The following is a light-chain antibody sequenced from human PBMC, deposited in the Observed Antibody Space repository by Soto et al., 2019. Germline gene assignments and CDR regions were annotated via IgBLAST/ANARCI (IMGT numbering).Light chain of an antibody. CDR3: QVWDSSADHYV. CDR2: DDS. CDR1: IIGRNS. V-gene: IGLV3-21*02. Sequence: SYELTQPTSVSVAPGQTAKITCGGNIIGRNSVHWYQQKPGQAPVLVVHDDSDRPSGIPERFSASTSGNTATLTISRVDAGDEADYFCQVWDSSADHYVFGTGTKVTVL. J-gene: IGLJ1*01.